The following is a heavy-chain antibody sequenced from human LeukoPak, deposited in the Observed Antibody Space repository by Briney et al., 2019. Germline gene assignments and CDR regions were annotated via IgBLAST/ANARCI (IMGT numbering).Heavy chain of an antibody. V-gene: IGHV1-69*05. CDR1: GGTFSSYA. J-gene: IGHJ4*02. CDR3: ASALGDYGDYFDY. Sequence: GSSVKVSCKASGGTFSSYAINWVRQAPGQGLEWMGGIIPIFGTANYAQKFQGRVTITTDESTSTAYMELSSLRSEDTAVYYCASALGDYGDYFDYWGQGTLVTVSS. CDR2: IIPIFGTA. D-gene: IGHD4-17*01.